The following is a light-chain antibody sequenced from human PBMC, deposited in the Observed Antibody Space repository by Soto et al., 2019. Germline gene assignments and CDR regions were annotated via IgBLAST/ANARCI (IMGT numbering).Light chain of an antibody. CDR3: QQYGRSSWT. V-gene: IGKV3-20*01. CDR1: QSVSTNF. J-gene: IGKJ1*01. Sequence: EIVLTQSPGTLSLSPGEGATLSCRASQSVSTNFFAWYQQKPGQAPRLLIYGASTRATGNPDRFSGSGSGTDFTLTISRLEPVDFAVYYCQQYGRSSWTFGQGTKVDIK. CDR2: GAS.